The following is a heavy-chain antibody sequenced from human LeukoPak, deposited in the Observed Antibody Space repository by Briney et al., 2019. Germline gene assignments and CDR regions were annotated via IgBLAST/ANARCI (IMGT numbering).Heavy chain of an antibody. D-gene: IGHD4-23*01. V-gene: IGHV4-38-2*02. J-gene: IGHJ4*02. Sequence: SETLSLTCTVSGYSISSGYYWGWIRQPPGKGLAWIGSISYTGITYYNPSLKSRVTISVDTSKNQFSLKLSSVTAADTAVYFCARVKAVVTPWVFDYWGQGSLVTVSS. CDR3: ARVKAVVTPWVFDY. CDR1: GYSISSGYY. CDR2: ISYTGIT.